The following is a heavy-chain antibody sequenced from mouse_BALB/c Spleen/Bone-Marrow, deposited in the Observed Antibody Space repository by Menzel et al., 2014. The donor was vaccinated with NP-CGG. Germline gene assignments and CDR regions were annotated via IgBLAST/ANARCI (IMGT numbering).Heavy chain of an antibody. CDR1: GFTFTDYY. V-gene: IGHV7-3*02. CDR3: AVMDY. CDR2: IRNKANGYTT. Sequence: EVKLVESGGGLVQPGGSLRLSCATSGFTFTDYYMSWVRQPPGKALEWLGFIRNKANGYTTEYSASVKGRFTISRDNSLSILYLQMNTLRAEDSATYYCAVMDYWGQGTSVTVSS. J-gene: IGHJ4*01.